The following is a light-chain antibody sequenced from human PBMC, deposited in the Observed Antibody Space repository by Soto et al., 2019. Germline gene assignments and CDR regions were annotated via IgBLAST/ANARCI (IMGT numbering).Light chain of an antibody. CDR2: GAS. CDR1: QSFINK. CDR3: QQYNNWRGT. V-gene: IGKV3-15*01. J-gene: IGKJ1*01. Sequence: EIVLTQSPATLSLSPGERATLSCRASQSFINKLSWYHHKPCHSPRLLIDGASIRATGIPARFSGSGSGTESTLTSGSLQSEDFAVYYCQQYNNWRGTFGQGTKV.